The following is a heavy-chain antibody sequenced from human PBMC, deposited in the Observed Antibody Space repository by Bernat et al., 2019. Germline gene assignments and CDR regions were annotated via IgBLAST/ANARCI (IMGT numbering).Heavy chain of an antibody. CDR1: GFTFSSYW. Sequence: EVQMVESGGGLVQPGGSLRLSCAASGFTFSSYWMHWVRQAPGKGLVWVSRINNAGSTTSYADSVKGRFTVSRDSAKNALYLRMRSLRAEGKAVYYGARVIGLTAMEGRFDAWGQGTLVTVSS. CDR3: ARVIGLTAMEGRFDA. J-gene: IGHJ5*02. CDR2: INNAGSTT. D-gene: IGHD2-21*02. V-gene: IGHV3-74*01.